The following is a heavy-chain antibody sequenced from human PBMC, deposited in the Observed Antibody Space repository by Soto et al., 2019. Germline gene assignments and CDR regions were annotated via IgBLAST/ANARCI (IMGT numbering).Heavy chain of an antibody. CDR1: GYTFTSYA. J-gene: IGHJ4*02. Sequence: ASVKVSCKASGYTFTSYAMHWVRQAPGQRFEWMGWINAGNGNTKYSQKFQGRVTITRDTSASTAYMELSSLRSEDTAVYYCARLGDCTNGVCFSILIGWGQGTLVTVSS. CDR3: ARLGDCTNGVCFSILIG. CDR2: INAGNGNT. D-gene: IGHD2-8*01. V-gene: IGHV1-3*01.